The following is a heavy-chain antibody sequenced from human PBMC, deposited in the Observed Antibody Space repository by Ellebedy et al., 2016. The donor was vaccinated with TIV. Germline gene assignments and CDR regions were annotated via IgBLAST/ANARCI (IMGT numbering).Heavy chain of an antibody. Sequence: ASVKVSCKASGYTFTSYYMHWVRQAPGQGLEWMGIINPSGGSPSYAQKFQGRVAITRNTSISTAYMELSSLSSEDKAVYYCARVGRANIRARLFGFDPWGQGTLVTVSS. J-gene: IGHJ5*02. CDR1: GYTFTSYY. V-gene: IGHV1-46*01. CDR2: INPSGGSP. CDR3: ARVGRANIRARLFGFDP. D-gene: IGHD2/OR15-2a*01.